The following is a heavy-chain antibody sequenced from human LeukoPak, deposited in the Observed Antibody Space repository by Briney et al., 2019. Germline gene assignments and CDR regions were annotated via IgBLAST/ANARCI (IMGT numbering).Heavy chain of an antibody. J-gene: IGHJ4*02. CDR3: ARSAESSSWVEFDY. CDR2: INPNTGGT. Sequence: GASVKVSCKASGYTFTGYYMHWVRQAPGQGLEWMGWINPNTGGTNYAQKFQVRGTMTRDTSISIAHMELSRLRSDDTAMYYCARSAESSSWVEFDYWGQGTLVTVSS. CDR1: GYTFTGYY. D-gene: IGHD6-13*01. V-gene: IGHV1-2*02.